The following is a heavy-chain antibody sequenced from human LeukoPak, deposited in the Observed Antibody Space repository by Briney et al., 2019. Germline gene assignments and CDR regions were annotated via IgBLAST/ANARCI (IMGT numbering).Heavy chain of an antibody. D-gene: IGHD5-12*01. CDR2: ISSSSSYI. CDR1: GFTFSSYS. Sequence: NPGGSLRLSCAASGFTFSSYSMNWVRQAPGKGLEWVSSISSSSSYIYYADSVKGRFTISRDNAKNSLYLQMNSLRADDTAVYYCARDSDSVATTDAFDIWGQGTMVTVSS. V-gene: IGHV3-21*01. J-gene: IGHJ3*02. CDR3: ARDSDSVATTDAFDI.